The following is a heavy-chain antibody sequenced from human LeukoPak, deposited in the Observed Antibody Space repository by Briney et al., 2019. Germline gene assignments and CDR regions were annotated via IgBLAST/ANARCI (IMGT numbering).Heavy chain of an antibody. J-gene: IGHJ4*02. CDR2: IYYTGST. CDR1: GGSFSTYY. CDR3: ARDPSGCTGDTCYSI. D-gene: IGHD2-15*01. V-gene: IGHV4-59*01. Sequence: PSETLSLTCTVSGGSFSTYYWSWIRQPPGKGLEWIGYIYYTGSTNYNPSLKSRVTMSLDTSNNQFSLNLSSVTAADTAVYYCARDPSGCTGDTCYSIWGQGTLVTVSS.